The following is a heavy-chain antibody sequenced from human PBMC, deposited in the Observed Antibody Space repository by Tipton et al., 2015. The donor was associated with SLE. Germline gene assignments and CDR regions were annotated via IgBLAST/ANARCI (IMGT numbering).Heavy chain of an antibody. V-gene: IGHV3-30*02. D-gene: IGHD1-26*01. CDR1: GFMFSSHG. Sequence: GSLRLSCVVSGFMFSSHGMHWVRQAPGKGLEWVAFIQYDGSKKYYGDSVKGRFTVSRDNSKNTLYLQMNSLRHEDRAMYYCVKGGERPDYWGQGTLVTVSS. J-gene: IGHJ4*02. CDR3: VKGGERPDY. CDR2: IQYDGSKK.